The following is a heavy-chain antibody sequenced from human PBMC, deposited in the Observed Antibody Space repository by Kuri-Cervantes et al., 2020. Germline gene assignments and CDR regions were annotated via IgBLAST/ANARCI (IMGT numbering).Heavy chain of an antibody. J-gene: IGHJ4*02. CDR3: AGDQGLLWFGAFASPYGY. CDR2: NSAYNGNT. Sequence: VMVSCKASSYTLTSNCISWVRHAAAQGLEWRGWNSAYNGNTNYAQTLQGRVTMTTDTSTSTAYLELKSLRSGDTAVYYRAGDQGLLWFGAFASPYGYWGQGTLVTVSS. V-gene: IGHV1-18*01. CDR1: SYTLTSNC. D-gene: IGHD3-10*01.